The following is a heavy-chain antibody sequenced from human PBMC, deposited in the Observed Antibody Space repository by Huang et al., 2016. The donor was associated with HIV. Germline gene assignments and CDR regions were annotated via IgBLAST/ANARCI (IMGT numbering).Heavy chain of an antibody. CDR2: IHWNGESA. Sequence: EVILVESGGGVVRPGGSLRLSCAISGFTLDDYGMSWVRQAPGKGLEWVSGIHWNGESASYADSVKGRFPVSKDNANNSLFLQMNSLRAEDTALYYCARGYNFWSGYYTDKYYMDVWGKGTTVVVSS. V-gene: IGHV3-20*04. CDR3: ARGYNFWSGYYTDKYYMDV. CDR1: GFTLDDYG. D-gene: IGHD3-3*01. J-gene: IGHJ6*03.